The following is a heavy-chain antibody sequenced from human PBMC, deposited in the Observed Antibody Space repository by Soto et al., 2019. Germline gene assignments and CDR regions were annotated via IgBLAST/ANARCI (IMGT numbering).Heavy chain of an antibody. CDR3: ANTSWSSSGSPVDY. D-gene: IGHD6-25*01. CDR1: GFTFSSYG. V-gene: IGHV3-30*18. CDR2: ISYDGSSK. Sequence: PGGYLRLSCAASGFTFSSYGMPWVRQAPSKGLEWVPVISYDGSSKNYADTVLGRFTISRDKSKNTLYLQMNSQGADYTAVYYCANTSWSSSGSPVDYWGQGTLVTISS. J-gene: IGHJ4*02.